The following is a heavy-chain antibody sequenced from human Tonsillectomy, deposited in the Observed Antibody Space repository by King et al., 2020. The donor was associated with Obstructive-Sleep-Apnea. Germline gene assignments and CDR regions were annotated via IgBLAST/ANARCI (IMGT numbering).Heavy chain of an antibody. Sequence: VQLQESGPGLVKPSETLSLTCTVSGGSISSYYWSWIRQPAGKGLEWIGRIYTSGSTNYNPSLKSRVTMSVDTSKNQFSLKLSSVTAADTAVYYCASGFPSSGWYTGYYFDYWGQGTLVTVSS. V-gene: IGHV4-4*07. CDR3: ASGFPSSGWYTGYYFDY. J-gene: IGHJ4*02. D-gene: IGHD6-19*01. CDR1: GGSISSYY. CDR2: IYTSGST.